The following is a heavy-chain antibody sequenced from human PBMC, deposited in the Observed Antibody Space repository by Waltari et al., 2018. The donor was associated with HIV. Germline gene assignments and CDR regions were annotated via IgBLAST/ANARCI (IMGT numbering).Heavy chain of an antibody. CDR3: ARADPVGASRLSHFDL. Sequence: QVQLQESGPGLVRPSQTLSLTCSVSGGSISSTDHYLNWIRQSPRRGLEWIGAIYFTGPTSYNPSLKSRLITSVDRSKNEFSLKMSSVTAADTAMYYCARADPVGASRLSHFDLWGRGILVDVSA. D-gene: IGHD1-26*01. CDR2: IYFTGPT. V-gene: IGHV4-30-4*01. CDR1: GGSISSTDHY. J-gene: IGHJ2*01.